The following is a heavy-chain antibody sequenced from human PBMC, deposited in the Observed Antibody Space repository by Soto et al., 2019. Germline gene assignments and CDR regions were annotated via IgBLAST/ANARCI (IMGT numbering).Heavy chain of an antibody. CDR3: AKELGRSFGELYGY. CDR2: ISYDGSNK. Sequence: PGGSLRLSCAASGFTFSSYGMHWVRQAPGKGLEWVAVISYDGSNKYYADSVKGRFTISRDNSKNTLYLQMNSLRAEDTAVYYCAKELGRSFGELYGYWGQGTLVTVS. V-gene: IGHV3-30*18. CDR1: GFTFSSYG. D-gene: IGHD3-10*01. J-gene: IGHJ4*02.